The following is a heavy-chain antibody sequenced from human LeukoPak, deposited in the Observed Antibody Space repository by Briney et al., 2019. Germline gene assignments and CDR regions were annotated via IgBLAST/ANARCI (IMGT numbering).Heavy chain of an antibody. J-gene: IGHJ4*02. CDR2: TYYRSKWYN. D-gene: IGHD1-26*01. CDR3: ARAQAYSGRIFDY. CDR1: GDSVSSNSAA. V-gene: IGHV6-1*01. Sequence: SQTLSLTCAISGDSVSSNSAAWNWIRQSPSRGLEWLGRTYYRSKWYNEYAVSVKSRIIINPDTSKNQFSLQLNSVTPEDTALYYCARAQAYSGRIFDYWGQGTLVTVSS.